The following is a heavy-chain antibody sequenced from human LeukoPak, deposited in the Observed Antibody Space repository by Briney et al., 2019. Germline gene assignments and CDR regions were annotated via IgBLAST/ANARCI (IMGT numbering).Heavy chain of an antibody. CDR1: GYTFTSYY. Sequence: ASVKVSCKASGYTFTSYYMHWVRQAPGQGLEWMGWINPNSGGTNYAQKFQGRVTMTRDTSISTAYMELSRLRSDDTAVYYCARDQLGRWLVKAWFDYWGQGTLVTVSS. J-gene: IGHJ4*02. D-gene: IGHD6-19*01. V-gene: IGHV1-2*02. CDR3: ARDQLGRWLVKAWFDY. CDR2: INPNSGGT.